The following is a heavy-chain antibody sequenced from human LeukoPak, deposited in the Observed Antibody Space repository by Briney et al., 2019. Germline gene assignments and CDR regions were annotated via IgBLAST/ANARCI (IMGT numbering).Heavy chain of an antibody. CDR1: GYIFTNYD. Sequence: ASVKVSCKTSGYIFTNYDINWVRQATGHGLELMGWMNPENSGTQPAQKFQGRLIMTMDASAGTAYMELSSLTSDDTAVYYCARFVRHQLPTTDYWGQGTLVTVSS. CDR3: ARFVRHQLPTTDY. D-gene: IGHD2-2*01. J-gene: IGHJ4*02. V-gene: IGHV1-8*01. CDR2: MNPENSGT.